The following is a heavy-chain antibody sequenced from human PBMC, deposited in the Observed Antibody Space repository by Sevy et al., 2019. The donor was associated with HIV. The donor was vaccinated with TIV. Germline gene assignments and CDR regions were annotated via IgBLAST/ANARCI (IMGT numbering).Heavy chain of an antibody. V-gene: IGHV5-51*01. CDR2: IYPADSDI. D-gene: IGHD3-22*01. J-gene: IGHJ3*01. CDR1: GYRFTSYW. Sequence: GESLKISCKGSGYRFTSYWIGWVRQMSGKGLEWMAFIYPADSDIRYSPSFQGQVTISADKSINTAYLQWSSLKASDIAMYYCARPGDYSGSSGYYYLPDAFDVWGQGTMFTVSS. CDR3: ARPGDYSGSSGYYYLPDAFDV.